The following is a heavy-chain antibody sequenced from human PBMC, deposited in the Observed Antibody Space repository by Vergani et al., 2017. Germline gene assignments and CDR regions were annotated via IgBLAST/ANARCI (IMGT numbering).Heavy chain of an antibody. CDR3: ARAFTGPDAFDI. D-gene: IGHD1-14*01. CDR1: GFTFSSYG. J-gene: IGHJ3*02. V-gene: IGHV3-33*01. Sequence: QVQLVESGGGVVQPGRSLRLSCAASGFTFSSYGMHWVRQAPGKGLEWVAVIWYDGSNKYYADSVKGRFTIYRDNSKNTLYLQMNRLRAEDTAVYYCARAFTGPDAFDIWGQGTMVTVSS. CDR2: IWYDGSNK.